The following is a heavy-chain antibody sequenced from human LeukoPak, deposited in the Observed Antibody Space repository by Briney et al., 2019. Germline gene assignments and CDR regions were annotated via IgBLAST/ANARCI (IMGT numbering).Heavy chain of an antibody. CDR1: GGTFSSYA. J-gene: IGHJ3*02. CDR3: VRENSVVYVRGPFDPFDI. V-gene: IGHV1-2*02. CDR2: ISPNSGGT. Sequence: ASLKLSCTASGGTFSSYAISWVRQAPGQGLEWMGGISPNSGGTNYAQKFQGRVTMTEDTSISTAYMELSSVRSDDTAVYYCVRENSVVYVRGPFDPFDIWGQGTMVTVSS. D-gene: IGHD3-22*01.